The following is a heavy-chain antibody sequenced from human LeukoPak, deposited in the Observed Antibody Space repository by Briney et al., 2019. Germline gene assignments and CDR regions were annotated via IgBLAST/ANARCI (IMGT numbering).Heavy chain of an antibody. J-gene: IGHJ5*02. Sequence: ASVKVSCKVSGYTLTELSMHWVRQAPGKGREGMGGFDPEDGETIYAQKFQGRVTMTEDTSTDTAYMEVSSLRSEDTAVYYCALGGGLRGWFDPWGQGTLVTVSS. D-gene: IGHD2-15*01. CDR2: FDPEDGET. V-gene: IGHV1-24*01. CDR3: ALGGGLRGWFDP. CDR1: GYTLTELS.